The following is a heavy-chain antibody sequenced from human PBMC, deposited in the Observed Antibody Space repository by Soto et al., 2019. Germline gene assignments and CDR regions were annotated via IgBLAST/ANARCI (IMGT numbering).Heavy chain of an antibody. V-gene: IGHV4-59*01. D-gene: IGHD1-26*01. CDR2: IYYSGST. Sequence: SETLSLTCTVSGGSISSYYWSWIRQPPGKGLEYIGYIYYSGSTNYNPSLKSRVTISVDTSKNQFSLRLSSVTAADTAVYYCARSLYSGSYTNWFDPWGQGTLVTVSS. J-gene: IGHJ5*02. CDR3: ARSLYSGSYTNWFDP. CDR1: GGSISSYY.